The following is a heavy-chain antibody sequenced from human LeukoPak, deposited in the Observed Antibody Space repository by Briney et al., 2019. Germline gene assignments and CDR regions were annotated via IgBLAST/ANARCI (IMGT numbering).Heavy chain of an antibody. D-gene: IGHD5-12*01. V-gene: IGHV3-66*01. Sequence: PGGSLRLSCAASGFSLSSNYMSWVRQAPGKGLEWVSIIYAGGDTYYADSVQGRFTLSRDNSKNTLYLQMNSLRAEDTAVYFCARDYSGYEKGFDVWGQGTLVTVSS. J-gene: IGHJ3*01. CDR3: ARDYSGYEKGFDV. CDR2: IYAGGDT. CDR1: GFSLSSNY.